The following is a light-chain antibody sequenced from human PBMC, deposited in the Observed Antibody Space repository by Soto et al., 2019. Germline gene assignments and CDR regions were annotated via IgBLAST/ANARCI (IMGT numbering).Light chain of an antibody. CDR2: AAS. CDR1: QSISSY. Sequence: DIQMTQSPSSLSASVGDRVNITCRASQSISSYLNWYQQKPGKAPKLLIYAASSLQSGVPSRFSGSGSGTDFTLTISSLQPEDFATYYCQQSYSTLRTFGGGTKVEIK. CDR3: QQSYSTLRT. V-gene: IGKV1-39*01. J-gene: IGKJ4*01.